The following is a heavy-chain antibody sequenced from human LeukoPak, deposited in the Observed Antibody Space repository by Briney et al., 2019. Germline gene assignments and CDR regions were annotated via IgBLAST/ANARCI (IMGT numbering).Heavy chain of an antibody. Sequence: ASVKVSCKASGGTFSSYAISWVRQAPGQGLEWMGRIFPILGIANYAQKFQGRVTITADKSTSTAYMELSSLRSEDTAVYYCASPRADCSGGSCYSGVYYYYGMDVWGQGTTVTVSS. CDR2: IFPILGIA. CDR3: ASPRADCSGGSCYSGVYYYYGMDV. V-gene: IGHV1-69*04. J-gene: IGHJ6*02. CDR1: GGTFSSYA. D-gene: IGHD2-15*01.